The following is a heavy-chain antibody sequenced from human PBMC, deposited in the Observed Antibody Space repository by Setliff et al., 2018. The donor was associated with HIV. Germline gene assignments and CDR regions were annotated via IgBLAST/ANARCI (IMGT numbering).Heavy chain of an antibody. CDR1: GYTFSSYA. J-gene: IGHJ5*02. V-gene: IGHV1-2*04. CDR2: IIPVYGTP. CDR3: ARVWSYGSGSLSP. D-gene: IGHD3-10*01. Sequence: ASVKVSCKASGYTFSSYAINWVRQAPGQGLEWMGGIIPVYGTPKYAQKMQGWVTMTRDTSISTAYMELSRLRSDDTAVYYCARVWSYGSGSLSPWGQGTLVTVSS.